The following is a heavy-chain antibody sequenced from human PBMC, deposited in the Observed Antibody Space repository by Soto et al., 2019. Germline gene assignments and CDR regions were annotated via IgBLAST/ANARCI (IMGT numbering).Heavy chain of an antibody. CDR3: ARVIAATDTISVWFDP. J-gene: IGHJ5*02. CDR2: IYHSGST. V-gene: IGHV4-30-2*01. Sequence: QLQLQESGSGLVKPSQTLSLTCAVSGGSISSGAYSWSWIRQPPGKGLEWIGYIYHSGSTYYNPSLKSRVTISVDRSKNQFSLKLNSVTAADTAVYFCARVIAATDTISVWFDPLGQGTLVTVSS. D-gene: IGHD6-13*01. CDR1: GGSISSGAYS.